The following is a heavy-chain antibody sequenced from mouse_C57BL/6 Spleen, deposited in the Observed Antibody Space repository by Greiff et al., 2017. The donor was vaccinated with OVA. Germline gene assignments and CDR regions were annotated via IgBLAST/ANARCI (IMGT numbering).Heavy chain of an antibody. CDR3: ARKSLSAMDY. CDR2: INPSTGGT. V-gene: IGHV1-42*01. D-gene: IGHD6-2*01. J-gene: IGHJ4*01. CDR1: GYSFTGYY. Sequence: VQLQQSGPALVKPGASVKISCKASGYSFTGYYMNWVKQSPEKSLEWIGEINPSTGGTTSNQKFKAKATLTVDKSSSTAYMQLKSLTSEDSAVYYCARKSLSAMDYWGQGTSVTVSS.